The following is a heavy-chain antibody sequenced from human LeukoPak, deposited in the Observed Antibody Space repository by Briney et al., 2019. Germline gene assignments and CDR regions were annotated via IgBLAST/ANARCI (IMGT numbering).Heavy chain of an antibody. J-gene: IGHJ4*02. CDR2: IKPDGSEK. Sequence: GGSLRLSCAASGFTFSSYWMSWVRQSPGKGLEWVANIKPDGSEKYFMDSVKGRFTISRDDAKNALYLEMNSLRAEDTAEYFCARERMYSGSGSTYPYYDYWGQGTLVTVSS. V-gene: IGHV3-7*01. CDR3: ARERMYSGSGSTYPYYDY. D-gene: IGHD3-10*01. CDR1: GFTFSSYW.